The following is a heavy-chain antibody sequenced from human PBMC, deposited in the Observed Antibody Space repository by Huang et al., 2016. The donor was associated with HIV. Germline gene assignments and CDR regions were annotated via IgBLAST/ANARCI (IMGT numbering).Heavy chain of an antibody. Sequence: EVQLVESGGGLVKPGGSLRLSCAASGFTFSNAWMSWGRQGPGKGLEWVCRIKRKTDGGTTDYAAPVKGRFTISRDDSKKTLYLKMNSLKSEDTAVYYCSSGSTSSPDYYYYYGMEVWGQGTTVTVSS. D-gene: IGHD2-2*01. J-gene: IGHJ6*02. CDR3: SSGSTSSPDYYYYYGMEV. CDR1: GFTFSNAW. V-gene: IGHV3-15*01. CDR2: IKRKTDGGTT.